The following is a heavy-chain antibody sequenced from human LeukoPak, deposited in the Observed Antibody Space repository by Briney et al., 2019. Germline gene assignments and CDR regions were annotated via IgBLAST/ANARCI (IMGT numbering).Heavy chain of an antibody. CDR1: GGSISSGGYS. D-gene: IGHD6-19*01. Sequence: SETLSLTCAVSGGSISSGGYSWSWIRQPPGKGLEWIGYIYHSGSTYYNPSLKSRVTISVDRSKNQFSLKLSSVTAADTAIYYCARDGRAGSLFAYWGQGTLVTVSS. CDR3: ARDGRAGSLFAY. V-gene: IGHV4-30-2*01. J-gene: IGHJ4*02. CDR2: IYHSGST.